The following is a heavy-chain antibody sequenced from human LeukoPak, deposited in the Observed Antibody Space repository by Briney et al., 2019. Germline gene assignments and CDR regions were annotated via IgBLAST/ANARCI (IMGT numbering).Heavy chain of an antibody. V-gene: IGHV1-2*06. CDR3: ARGYCNGGTCYLVANWLDP. D-gene: IGHD2-15*01. CDR1: GYTLTAYY. Sequence: SVKVSCKASGYTLTAYYIYWLRQAPGQGLEWMGRINPNSGGTDYAQNFQGRVTMTRDTSISTAYMELSRLTSDDTAVYYCARGYCNGGTCYLVANWLDPWGQGTLVTVSS. CDR2: INPNSGGT. J-gene: IGHJ5*02.